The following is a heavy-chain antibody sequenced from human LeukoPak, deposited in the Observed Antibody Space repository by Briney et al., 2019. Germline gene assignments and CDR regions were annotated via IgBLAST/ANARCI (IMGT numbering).Heavy chain of an antibody. CDR3: ARADCSGGSCYAFDI. V-gene: IGHV4-61*01. Sequence: PSETLSLTCTVSGGSVSSGSYYWSWIRQPPGKGLEWIGYIYYSGSTNYNPSLTSRVTMSVDTSKNQFSLKLSSVTAADTAVYYCARADCSGGSCYAFDIWGQGTMVTVSS. CDR2: IYYSGST. J-gene: IGHJ3*02. D-gene: IGHD2-15*01. CDR1: GGSVSSGSYY.